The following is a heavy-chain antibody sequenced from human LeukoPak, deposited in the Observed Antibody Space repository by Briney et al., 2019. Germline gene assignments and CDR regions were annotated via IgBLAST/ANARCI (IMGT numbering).Heavy chain of an antibody. V-gene: IGHV3-21*01. D-gene: IGHD2-2*01. CDR3: ARAPDFVVVPASDY. CDR2: ISTSSSYK. Sequence: GGSLRLSCAASGFTFGSYSMNWVRQAPGEGLEWVSSISTSSSYKYYADSIKGRFTISRDNAKDSLYLEMNSLRVEDTAVYFCARAPDFVVVPASDYWGQGTLVTVSS. CDR1: GFTFGSYS. J-gene: IGHJ4*02.